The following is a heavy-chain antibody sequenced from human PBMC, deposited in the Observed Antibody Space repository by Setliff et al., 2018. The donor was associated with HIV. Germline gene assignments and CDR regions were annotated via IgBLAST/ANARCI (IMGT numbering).Heavy chain of an antibody. CDR2: IIPIFDTP. V-gene: IGHV1-69*05. CDR1: GGTFSSYA. CDR3: AKSGPRRNNGYQLSVRTWGMDV. Sequence: ASVKVSCKASGGTFSSYAISWVRQAPGQGLEWIGGIIPIFDTPHYAQNFQGRVAITTDESTSTAYMELSSLRSEDTAVYYCAKSGPRRNNGYQLSVRTWGMDVWGQGTTVTVSS. J-gene: IGHJ6*02. D-gene: IGHD2-8*01.